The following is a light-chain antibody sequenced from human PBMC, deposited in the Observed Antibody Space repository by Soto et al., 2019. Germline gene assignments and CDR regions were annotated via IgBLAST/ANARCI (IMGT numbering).Light chain of an antibody. V-gene: IGKV1-39*01. J-gene: IGKJ2*01. CDR2: AAS. Sequence: DIQMTQSPSSLSASVGDRVTITCRASQIVRSNLNWYQQKPGKVPELLIYAASTLQPGVPSRFRGSGSGTDFTLTVSSLQPEDFATYHCQQTFGRPYTFGQGTKLEIE. CDR3: QQTFGRPYT. CDR1: QIVRSN.